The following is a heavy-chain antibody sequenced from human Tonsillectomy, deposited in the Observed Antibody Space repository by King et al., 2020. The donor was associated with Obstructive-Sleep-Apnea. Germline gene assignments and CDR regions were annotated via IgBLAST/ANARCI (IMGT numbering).Heavy chain of an antibody. J-gene: IGHJ4*02. D-gene: IGHD2-2*01. CDR3: AKDMIVVVPAGMKQPALDD. CDR2: IRFDGSNQ. V-gene: IGHV3-30*02. Sequence: HVQLVESGGGVVQPGESLRLSCAASGFIFNTYGMHWVRQAPGKGLEWVAFIRFDGSNQYYADSVRGRFTISRDNSKNMLLLQMSSPRAEDTAVYYCAKDMIVVVPAGMKQPALDDWGQGTLVTVSS. CDR1: GFIFNTYG.